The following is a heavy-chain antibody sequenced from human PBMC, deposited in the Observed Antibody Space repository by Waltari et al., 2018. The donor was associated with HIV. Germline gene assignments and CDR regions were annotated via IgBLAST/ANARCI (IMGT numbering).Heavy chain of an antibody. V-gene: IGHV4-61*08. D-gene: IGHD1-20*01. J-gene: IGHJ3*02. CDR2: IFDSGST. Sequence: QVQLQESGPGLVKPSEPLSLTCSVSGDSVSNTAYYWNWIRQPPGKGLEWIAYIFDSGSTKTNPTRKMRVTVSVDTSKNQCSLKLTSVTAADTAVYFCAREDPRSPYTFEMVGQGTMVTVSS. CDR1: GDSVSNTAYY. CDR3: AREDPRSPYTFEM.